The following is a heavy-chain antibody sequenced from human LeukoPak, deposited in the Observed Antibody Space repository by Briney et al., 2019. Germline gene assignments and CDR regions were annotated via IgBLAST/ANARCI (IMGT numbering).Heavy chain of an antibody. D-gene: IGHD3-22*01. J-gene: IGHJ4*02. CDR1: GFTFSDYY. Sequence: GGSLRLSCAASGFTFSDYYMSWIRQPPGKGLDRVSYISSSGGAIYYADSVKGRFTISRDNAKNSLYQQMNSLRAEDTAVYYCARVSYHSSGYYPFDHWGQGTLVTVSS. CDR2: ISSSGGAI. CDR3: ARVSYHSSGYYPFDH. V-gene: IGHV3-11*01.